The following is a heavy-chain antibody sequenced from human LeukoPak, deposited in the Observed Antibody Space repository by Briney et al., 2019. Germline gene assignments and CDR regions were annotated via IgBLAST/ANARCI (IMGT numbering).Heavy chain of an antibody. V-gene: IGHV4-59*04. CDR2: IYYTGST. CDR3: DK. CDR1: GGSISSYY. D-gene: IGHD1-26*01. Sequence: SETLSLTCTVSGGSISSYYWGWIRQPPGKGLEWIGNIYYTGSTYYNVSLNSRVTISIDTSKNLFSLRLNSNCAKSGGYGLIDKWGQGTLVTVSS. J-gene: IGHJ4*02.